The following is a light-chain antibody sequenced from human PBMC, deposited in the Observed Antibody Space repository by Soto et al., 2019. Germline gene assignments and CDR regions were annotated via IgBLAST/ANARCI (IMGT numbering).Light chain of an antibody. Sequence: EIVLTQSPVTLSVSPGERSTLSCRASQNINSNLAWYQQKPCQAPTLLIYGALTRVMGIPVRLSGSESGTEFTLTISSLKSEDFAVYYCQHYNSSDPEGTFGQGTKVDIK. CDR3: QHYNSSDPEGT. V-gene: IGKV3D-15*01. J-gene: IGKJ1*01. CDR1: QNINSN. CDR2: GAL.